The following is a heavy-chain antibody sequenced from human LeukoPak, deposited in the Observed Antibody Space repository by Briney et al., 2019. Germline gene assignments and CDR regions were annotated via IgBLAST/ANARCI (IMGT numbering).Heavy chain of an antibody. D-gene: IGHD3-22*01. CDR1: GFNFRGFA. V-gene: IGHV3-23*03. J-gene: IGHJ4*02. CDR2: IFGGGDRT. CDR3: AKKGTYYSDRGGKRDFDY. Sequence: PGGSLRLSCAASGFNFRGFAMNWVRQAPGDGLEWVSGIFGGGDRTYYADSVKGRFTISRDNSKNTLYLQMNSLRAEDTAVYYCAKKGTYYSDRGGKRDFDYWGQGTLVTVSS.